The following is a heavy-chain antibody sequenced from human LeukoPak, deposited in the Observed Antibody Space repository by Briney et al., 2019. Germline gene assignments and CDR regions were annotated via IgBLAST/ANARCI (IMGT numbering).Heavy chain of an antibody. D-gene: IGHD3-10*01. CDR3: ARGRRYYYGSGSYFDI. Sequence: GGSLRLSCAASEFTVSSNYMSWVRQAPGKGLEWVSVIYSGGSTYYADSVKGRFTISRDNSKNTLYLQMNSLRAEDTAVYYCARGRRYYYGSGSYFDIWGQGTMVTVSS. CDR1: EFTVSSNY. V-gene: IGHV3-53*01. J-gene: IGHJ3*02. CDR2: IYSGGST.